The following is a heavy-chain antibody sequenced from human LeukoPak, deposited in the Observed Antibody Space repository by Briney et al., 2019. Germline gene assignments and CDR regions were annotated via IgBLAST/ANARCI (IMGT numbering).Heavy chain of an antibody. Sequence: AETLSLTCTVSGGSISSNCYYWGWHRQPPGQGPEGIMRVDYGEDTYYDRSFQSRVTMSLDKSTNLFSLMMSSVTAADTAVYYCARLSCSDAVCPTLPYNHFDPWGQGTLVIVST. CDR1: GGSISSNCYY. J-gene: IGHJ5*02. D-gene: IGHD2-15*01. CDR2: VDYGEDT. V-gene: IGHV4-39*01. CDR3: ARLSCSDAVCPTLPYNHFDP.